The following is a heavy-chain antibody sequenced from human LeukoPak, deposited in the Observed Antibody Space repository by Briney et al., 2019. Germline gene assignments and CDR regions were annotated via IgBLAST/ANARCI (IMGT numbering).Heavy chain of an antibody. V-gene: IGHV4-59*08. CDR2: IYYSGST. J-gene: IGHJ2*01. D-gene: IGHD4-23*01. Sequence: KPSETLSLTCTIPGGSISSYYWSWIRQPPGTGLEWIGYIYYSGSTSYNPSLKGRVTMSMVTSKDQFSLSLSSVTAADTAVYFCVSHWVHDFGGSDWYFDLWGRGTLVTVSS. CDR3: VSHWVHDFGGSDWYFDL. CDR1: GGSISSYY.